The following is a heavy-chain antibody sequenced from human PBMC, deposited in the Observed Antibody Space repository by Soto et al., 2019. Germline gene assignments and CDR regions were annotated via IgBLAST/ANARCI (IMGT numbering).Heavy chain of an antibody. CDR3: ARDRGNIVVVPAAITLAY. D-gene: IGHD2-2*01. Sequence: QVQLVQSGAEVKKPGSSVKVSCKASGGTFSSYAISWVRQAPGQGLEWMGGIIPIFGTAYYAQKFQGRVTITADESTSTAYMELSSLRSEDTAVYYCARDRGNIVVVPAAITLAYWGQGTLVTVSS. CDR1: GGTFSSYA. V-gene: IGHV1-69*01. J-gene: IGHJ4*02. CDR2: IIPIFGTA.